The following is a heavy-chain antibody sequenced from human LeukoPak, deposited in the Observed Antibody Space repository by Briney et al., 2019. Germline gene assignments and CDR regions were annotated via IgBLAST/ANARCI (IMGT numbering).Heavy chain of an antibody. D-gene: IGHD3-22*01. CDR2: ISGSGGST. V-gene: IGHV3-23*01. CDR1: GFTFSSYA. J-gene: IGHJ4*02. CDR3: AKVAGNTYYYDSSGYGSLGY. Sequence: GGSLRLSCAASGFTFSSYAMSWVRQAPGKGLEWVSAISGSGGSTYYADSVKGRFTISRDNSKNTLYLQMNSLRAEDTAVYYCAKVAGNTYYYDSSGYGSLGYWGQGTLVTVSS.